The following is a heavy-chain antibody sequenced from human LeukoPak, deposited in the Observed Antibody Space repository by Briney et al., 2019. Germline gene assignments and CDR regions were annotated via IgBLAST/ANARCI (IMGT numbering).Heavy chain of an antibody. Sequence: SEALPLTCTDSGGSISTHYWTWLRQPPAKKLEGIGDSSDRGSTNYNPSLKRRATISIDTSKNKFSLKPSSVTAADTAVYYCARAGGDTTLPLDLDYWGQGALVTVSS. D-gene: IGHD3/OR15-3a*01. V-gene: IGHV4-59*11. CDR2: SSDRGST. CDR1: GGSISTHY. CDR3: ARAGGDTTLPLDLDY. J-gene: IGHJ4*02.